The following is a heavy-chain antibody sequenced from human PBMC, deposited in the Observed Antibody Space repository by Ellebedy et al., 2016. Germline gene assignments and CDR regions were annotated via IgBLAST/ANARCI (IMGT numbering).Heavy chain of an antibody. CDR2: IYYSGST. CDR3: AREDSGQGDAFDI. Sequence: SETLSLTXTVSGGSISSGDYYWSWIRQPPGKGLEWIGYIYYSGSTYYNPSLKSRVTISVDTSKNQFSLKLSSVTAADTAVYYCAREDSGQGDAFDIWGQGTMVTVSS. D-gene: IGHD5-12*01. CDR1: GGSISSGDYY. J-gene: IGHJ3*02. V-gene: IGHV4-30-4*01.